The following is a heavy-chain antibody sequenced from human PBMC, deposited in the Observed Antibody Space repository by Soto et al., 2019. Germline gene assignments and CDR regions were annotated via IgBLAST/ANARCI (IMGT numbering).Heavy chain of an antibody. V-gene: IGHV3-48*02. CDR3: ARPGSGWENWLDP. D-gene: IGHD6-19*01. Sequence: GSLRLSCAASGFTFNSYSMNWVRQAPGKGLEWVSYISSSSTTKYYTDSVKGRFTISRDNAKNSLYLQMNSLRDDDTAVYYCARPGSGWENWLDPWGQEPLVTVSS. J-gene: IGHJ5*02. CDR1: GFTFNSYS. CDR2: ISSSSTTK.